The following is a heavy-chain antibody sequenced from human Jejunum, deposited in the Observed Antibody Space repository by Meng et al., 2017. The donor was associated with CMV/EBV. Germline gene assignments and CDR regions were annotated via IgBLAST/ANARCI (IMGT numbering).Heavy chain of an antibody. V-gene: IGHV3-74*01. J-gene: IGHJ2*01. CDR3: ARDSRGSAYPVFDL. CDR1: GFTFGSSW. Sequence: SGFTFGSSWMHWVRQAPGEGLVWVSRINSDGSTTRYADSVKGRFTVSRDNAKNTLYLQMNSLRAEDAALYYCARDSRGSAYPVFDLWGRGTLVTVSS. D-gene: IGHD3-16*01. CDR2: INSDGSTT.